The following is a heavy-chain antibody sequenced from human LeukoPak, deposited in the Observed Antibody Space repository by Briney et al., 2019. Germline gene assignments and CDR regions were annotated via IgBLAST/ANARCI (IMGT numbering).Heavy chain of an antibody. Sequence: GGSLRLSCAASGFTFSSYSMNWVRQAPGKGLEWASYISSSSSTIYYADSVKGRFTISRDNAKNSLYLQMNSLRAEDTAVYYCARVRYYYYMDVWGKGTTVTVSS. CDR1: GFTFSSYS. CDR3: ARVRYYYYMDV. CDR2: ISSSSSTI. D-gene: IGHD3-16*01. V-gene: IGHV3-48*04. J-gene: IGHJ6*03.